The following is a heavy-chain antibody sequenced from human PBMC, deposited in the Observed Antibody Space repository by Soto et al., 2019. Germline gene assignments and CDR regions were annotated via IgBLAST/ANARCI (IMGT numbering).Heavy chain of an antibody. CDR2: IWPGNSDT. D-gene: IGHD3-22*01. Sequence: GESLKISCKGSGYSFTTYWIGWVRQMPGKGLEWMGIIWPGNSDTRYSPTFQGHDTISADKSISTAYLQWRSLEASDTAMYYCARNLYPDSSGIYCPFDFWGQGILVTVSS. J-gene: IGHJ4*02. V-gene: IGHV5-51*01. CDR3: ARNLYPDSSGIYCPFDF. CDR1: GYSFTTYW.